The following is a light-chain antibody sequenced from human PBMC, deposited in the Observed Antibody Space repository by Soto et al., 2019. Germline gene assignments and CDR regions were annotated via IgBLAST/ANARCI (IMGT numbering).Light chain of an antibody. CDR2: GAS. J-gene: IGKJ2*01. Sequence: EVEWTQSPASLSLSPGESVTLSCGAGQSVASTSIAWYQHRPGLPPRLLVDGASRRATGIPNRFSGGGSHLIISRLEHEDFAVYYCQLYGDSPPYTFGQGTKVEIK. V-gene: IGKV3D-20*01. CDR1: QSVASTS. CDR3: QLYGDSPPYT.